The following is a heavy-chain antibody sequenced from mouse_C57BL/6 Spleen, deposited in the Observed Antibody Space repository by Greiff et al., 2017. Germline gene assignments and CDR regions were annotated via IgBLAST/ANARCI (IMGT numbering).Heavy chain of an antibody. J-gene: IGHJ1*03. CDR1: GYAFSSYW. CDR3: ARPNWDWYFDV. V-gene: IGHV1-80*01. Sequence: QVQLQQSGAELVKPGASVKISCKASGYAFSSYWMNWVKQRPGKGLEGIGQIYPGDGDTNYNGKFKGKATLTADKSSSTAYMQLSSLTSEDSAVYFCARPNWDWYFDVWGTGTTVTVSS. D-gene: IGHD4-1*02. CDR2: IYPGDGDT.